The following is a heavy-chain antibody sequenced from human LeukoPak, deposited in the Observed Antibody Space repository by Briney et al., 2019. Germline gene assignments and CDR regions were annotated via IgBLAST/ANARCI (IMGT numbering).Heavy chain of an antibody. CDR3: ARGGASGDDY. CDR2: IYYSGST. Sequence: PSETLSLTCTVSGGSISSSSYYWGWIRQPPGKGQEWIGSIYYSGSTYYNPSLKSRVTISVDTSKNQFSLKRSSETAADTAVYYCARGGASGDDYWGQGTLVTVSS. J-gene: IGHJ4*02. D-gene: IGHD2-15*01. CDR1: GGSISSSSYY. V-gene: IGHV4-39*07.